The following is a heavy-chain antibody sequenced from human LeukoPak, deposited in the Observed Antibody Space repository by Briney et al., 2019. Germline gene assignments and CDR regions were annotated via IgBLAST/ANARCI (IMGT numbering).Heavy chain of an antibody. J-gene: IGHJ4*02. D-gene: IGHD6-19*01. V-gene: IGHV4-39*07. Sequence: SETLSLTCTVSGGSISSSSYYWGWIRQPPGKGLEWIGSIYYSGSTYYNPSLKSRVTISVDTSKNQFSLKLSSVTAADTAVYYCARDFDIAVAGDPQAIFDYWGQGTLVTVSS. CDR3: ARDFDIAVAGDPQAIFDY. CDR1: GGSISSSSYY. CDR2: IYYSGST.